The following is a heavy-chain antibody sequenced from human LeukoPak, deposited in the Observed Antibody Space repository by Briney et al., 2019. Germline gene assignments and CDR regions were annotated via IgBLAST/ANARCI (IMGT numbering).Heavy chain of an antibody. Sequence: SETLSLTCTVSGGSISSYYWSWIRQPPGKGLEWIGYIYYSGSTNYNPSLKSRVTISVDTSKNQFSLKLSSVTAADTAVYYCARRDCSSTSCRYGGGWFDPWGQGTLVTVSS. D-gene: IGHD2-2*01. CDR1: GGSISSYY. J-gene: IGHJ5*02. CDR3: ARRDCSSTSCRYGGGWFDP. CDR2: IYYSGST. V-gene: IGHV4-59*08.